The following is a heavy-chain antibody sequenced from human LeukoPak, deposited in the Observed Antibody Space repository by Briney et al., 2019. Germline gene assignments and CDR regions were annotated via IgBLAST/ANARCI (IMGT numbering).Heavy chain of an antibody. D-gene: IGHD2-15*01. CDR2: IYYSGST. CDR1: GGSISSSSYY. Sequence: PSETLSLTCTVSGGSISSSSYYWGWTRQPPGKGLEWIGSIYYSGSTYYNPSLKSRVTISVDTSKNQFSLKLSSVTAADTAVYYCASLYCSGGSCQNYYYYGMDVWGQGTTVTVSS. CDR3: ASLYCSGGSCQNYYYYGMDV. J-gene: IGHJ6*02. V-gene: IGHV4-39*01.